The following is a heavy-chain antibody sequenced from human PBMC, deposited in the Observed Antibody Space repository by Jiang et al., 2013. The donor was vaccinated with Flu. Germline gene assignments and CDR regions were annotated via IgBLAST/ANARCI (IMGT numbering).Heavy chain of an antibody. J-gene: IGHJ6*02. Sequence: SLKISCQGSGYMFNNYWLAWVRRMPGKGLECMGIIYPGDSDVRYSPSFQGQVTISADKSINTAYLQWTSLKASDTALYYCARRLNSYYAMDVWGQGTTVTVSS. V-gene: IGHV5-51*01. CDR2: IYPGDSDV. CDR1: GYMFNNYW. CDR3: ARRLNSYYAMDV.